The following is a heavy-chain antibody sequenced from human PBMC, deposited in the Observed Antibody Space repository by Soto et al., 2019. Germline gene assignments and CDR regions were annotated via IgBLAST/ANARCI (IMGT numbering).Heavy chain of an antibody. CDR3: ARVREGYCSSTSCYTEIEYYYYGMDV. D-gene: IGHD2-2*02. V-gene: IGHV3-30-3*01. CDR1: GFTFSSYA. J-gene: IGHJ6*02. CDR2: ISYDGSNK. Sequence: VGSLRLSCAASGFTFSSYAMHWVRQAPGKGLEWVAVISYDGSNKYYADSVKGRFTISRDNSKNTLYLQMNSLRAEDTAVYYCARVREGYCSSTSCYTEIEYYYYGMDVWGQGTTVTVSS.